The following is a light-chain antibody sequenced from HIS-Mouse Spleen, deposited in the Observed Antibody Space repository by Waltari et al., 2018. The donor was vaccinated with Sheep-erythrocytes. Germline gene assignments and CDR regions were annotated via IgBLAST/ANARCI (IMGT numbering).Light chain of an antibody. CDR3: MQALQTPWT. CDR1: QSLLHSNGYNY. CDR2: LGS. Sequence: DIVMTQSPLSLPVTPREPASISCRSSQSLLHSNGYNYLDWYLQKPGQSPHLLIYLGSNRASGVPDRFSGSGSGTDFTLRISRVEAEDVGVYYCMQALQTPWTFGQGTKVEFK. V-gene: IGKV2-28*01. J-gene: IGKJ1*01.